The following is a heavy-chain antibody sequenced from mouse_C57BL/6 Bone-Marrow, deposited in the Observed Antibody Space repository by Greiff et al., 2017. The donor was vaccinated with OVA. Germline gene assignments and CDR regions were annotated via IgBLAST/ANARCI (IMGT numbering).Heavy chain of an antibody. CDR3: ARGQLRLLFAY. CDR1: GYTFTDYY. D-gene: IGHD3-2*02. Sequence: VQLQQSGPELVKPGASVKISCKASGYTFTDYYMNWVKQSHGKSLEWIGDINPNNGGTSYNQKFKGKATLTVDKSSSTAYMELRSLTSEDSAVYYCARGQLRLLFAYWGQGTLVTVSA. V-gene: IGHV1-26*01. CDR2: INPNNGGT. J-gene: IGHJ3*01.